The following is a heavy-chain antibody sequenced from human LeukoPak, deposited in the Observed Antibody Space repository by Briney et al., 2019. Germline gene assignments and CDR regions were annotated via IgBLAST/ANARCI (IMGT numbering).Heavy chain of an antibody. D-gene: IGHD3-10*01. J-gene: IGHJ4*02. CDR1: GGSISSYY. CDR3: ARGITMVRGVPFFDY. Sequence: PSETLSLTCTVSGGSISSYYWSWIRQPPGKGLEWIGYIYYSGSTSYNPSLKSRVTISVDTSKNQFSLKLSSVTAADTAVYYCARGITMVRGVPFFDYWGQGTLVTVSS. V-gene: IGHV4-59*01. CDR2: IYYSGST.